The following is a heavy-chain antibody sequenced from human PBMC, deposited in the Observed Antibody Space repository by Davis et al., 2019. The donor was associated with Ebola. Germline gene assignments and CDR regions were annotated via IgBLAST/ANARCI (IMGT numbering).Heavy chain of an antibody. Sequence: SETLSLTCAVYGGSFSGYYWSWIRQPPGKGLEWIGYIYYSGSTNYNPSLKSRVTISVDTSKNQFSLKLSSVTAADTAVYYCARERGDYWGQGTLVTVSS. J-gene: IGHJ4*02. CDR2: IYYSGST. CDR1: GGSFSGYY. V-gene: IGHV4-59*12. CDR3: ARERGDY.